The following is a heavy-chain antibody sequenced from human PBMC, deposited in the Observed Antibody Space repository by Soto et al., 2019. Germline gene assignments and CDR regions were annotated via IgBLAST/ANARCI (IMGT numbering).Heavy chain of an antibody. V-gene: IGHV3-64D*08. Sequence: GGSLRLSCSASGFTFSMHSMHWVRQTPGKALEYVSAISRDGRSTFYADSVKGRFTISRDNSKNTLYLRMNSLRSDDTAVYYCVKEADPFINTLVVLIFDYWGQGTQVTVSS. CDR2: ISRDGRST. D-gene: IGHD3-22*01. CDR3: VKEADPFINTLVVLIFDY. J-gene: IGHJ4*02. CDR1: GFTFSMHS.